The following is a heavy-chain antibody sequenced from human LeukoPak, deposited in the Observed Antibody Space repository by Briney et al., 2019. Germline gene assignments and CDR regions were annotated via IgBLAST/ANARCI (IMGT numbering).Heavy chain of an antibody. CDR2: INHSGST. Sequence: GSLRLSCAASGFTFSSYAMSWIRQPPGKGLEWIGEINHSGSTNYNPSLKSRVTISVDTSKNQFSLKLSSVTAADTAVYYCARSMVRGVITPTYYYYGMDVWGQGTTVTVSS. D-gene: IGHD3-10*01. V-gene: IGHV4-34*01. J-gene: IGHJ6*02. CDR1: GFTFSSYA. CDR3: ARSMVRGVITPTYYYYGMDV.